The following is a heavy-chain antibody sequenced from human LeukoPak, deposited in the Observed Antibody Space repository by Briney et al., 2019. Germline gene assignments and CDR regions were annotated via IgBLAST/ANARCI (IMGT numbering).Heavy chain of an antibody. CDR2: ISAYNGNT. V-gene: IGHV1-18*01. CDR3: ARSGAPTYYYDSSGYSAHY. J-gene: IGHJ4*02. CDR1: GYTFTSYG. D-gene: IGHD3-22*01. Sequence: ASVTVSCKASGYTFTSYGISWVRQAPGQGLEWMGWISAYNGNTNYAQKLQGRVTITTDTSTNTAYMELRSLRSDDTAVYYCARSGAPTYYYDSSGYSAHYWGQGTLVTVSS.